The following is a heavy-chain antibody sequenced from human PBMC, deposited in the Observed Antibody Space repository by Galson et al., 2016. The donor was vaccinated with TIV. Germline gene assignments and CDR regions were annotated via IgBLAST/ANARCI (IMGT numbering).Heavy chain of an antibody. CDR2: IIPLFGTV. J-gene: IGHJ6*03. CDR3: ARVPQIYDYYMDV. Sequence: SVKVSCKASGGSFSNYPISRVRQAPGQGLEWMGAIIPLFGTVKYEQTFQGRLTITTDESTGTVYMELSSLTSEDTAIYYCARVPQIYDYYMDVWGKGTTVTVSS. CDR1: GGSFSNYP. V-gene: IGHV1-69*05.